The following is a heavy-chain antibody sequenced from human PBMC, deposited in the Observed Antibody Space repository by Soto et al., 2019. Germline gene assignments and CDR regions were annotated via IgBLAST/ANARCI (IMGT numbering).Heavy chain of an antibody. CDR2: IYYSGST. CDR3: ARHVYSSSSGYYYYYMDV. V-gene: IGHV4-59*08. CDR1: GGSISSYY. J-gene: IGHJ6*03. Sequence: PSETLSLTCTVSGGSISSYYWSWIRQPPGKGLEWIGYIYYSGSTNYNPSLKSRVTISVDTSKNQFSLKLSSVTAADTAVYYCARHVYSSSSGYYYYYMDVWGKGTTVTVSS. D-gene: IGHD6-6*01.